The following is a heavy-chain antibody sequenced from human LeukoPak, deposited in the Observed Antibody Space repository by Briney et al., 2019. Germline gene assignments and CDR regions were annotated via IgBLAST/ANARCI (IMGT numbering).Heavy chain of an antibody. D-gene: IGHD3-10*01. CDR1: GFTVSSNY. Sequence: GGSLRLSCAASGFTVSSNYMSWVRQAPGKGLEWVSVIYSGSSTYYADSVKGRFTISRDNSKNTLYLQMNSLRAEDTAVYYCARHLKNYYGSGSYYYYFDYWGQGTLVTVSS. V-gene: IGHV3-53*01. CDR3: ARHLKNYYGSGSYYYYFDY. J-gene: IGHJ4*02. CDR2: IYSGSST.